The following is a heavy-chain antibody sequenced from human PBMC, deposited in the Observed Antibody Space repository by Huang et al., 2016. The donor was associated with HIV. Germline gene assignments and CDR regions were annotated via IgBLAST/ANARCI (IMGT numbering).Heavy chain of an antibody. CDR3: TTESESSGWTMDHDAFDI. J-gene: IGHJ3*02. V-gene: IGHV3-15*01. CDR2: SKSKTDGGTT. D-gene: IGHD6-19*01. Sequence: EVQLVESGGGLVKPGGSLRLSCAASGFTFSNAWMSWVRQAPGKGLEWVGRSKSKTDGGTTDYAAPVKGRFTISRDESKNTLYLQMNSLKTEDTAVYYCTTESESSGWTMDHDAFDIWGQGTMVTVSS. CDR1: GFTFSNAW.